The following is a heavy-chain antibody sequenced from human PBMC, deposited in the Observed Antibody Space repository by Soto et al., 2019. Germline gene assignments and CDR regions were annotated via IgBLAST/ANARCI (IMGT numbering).Heavy chain of an antibody. CDR1: GFTLTSDS. V-gene: IGHV3-21*06. Sequence: PGGSLRLSCEASGFTLTSDSMTWVRQAPGKGLEWVSSISSHGRDIFYADSVKGRFTISRDNAKDSLHLQMNSLTGEDSAVYYCARGEALAGKLDLWGQGTLVTVSS. CDR2: ISSHGRDI. CDR3: ARGEALAGKLDL. J-gene: IGHJ4*02. D-gene: IGHD6-19*01.